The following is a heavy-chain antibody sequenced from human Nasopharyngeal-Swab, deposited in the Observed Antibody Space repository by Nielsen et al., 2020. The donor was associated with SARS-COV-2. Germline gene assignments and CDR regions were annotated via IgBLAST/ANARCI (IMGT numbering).Heavy chain of an antibody. CDR1: GFTFSSFC. J-gene: IGHJ4*02. CDR3: ARDAPAHYVAFY. CDR2: IAHDASNE. Sequence: GGSLRLSCAVSGFTFSSFCLHWVRQAPGKGMEWVAFIAHDASNEYYGDSVKGRFSISRDSSKNTLYLQMDSLRGEDTAVYYCARDAPAHYVAFYWGRGTLVTVSS. V-gene: IGHV3-30*03. D-gene: IGHD3-16*01.